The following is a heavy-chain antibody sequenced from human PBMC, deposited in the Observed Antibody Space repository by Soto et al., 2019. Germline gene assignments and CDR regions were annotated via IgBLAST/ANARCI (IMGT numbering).Heavy chain of an antibody. CDR1: GFTFSNAW. CDR3: ATGGYYPDY. Sequence: PGGSLRLSCAGSGFTFSNAWMNWVRQAPGKGLEWVGRVKSKTHGGTTDYAAPVKGRFTISRDDSENTVFLQMNSLKTEDTAVYYCATGGYYPDYWGRGTLVTVSS. J-gene: IGHJ4*02. V-gene: IGHV3-15*01. D-gene: IGHD3-10*01. CDR2: VKSKTHGGTT.